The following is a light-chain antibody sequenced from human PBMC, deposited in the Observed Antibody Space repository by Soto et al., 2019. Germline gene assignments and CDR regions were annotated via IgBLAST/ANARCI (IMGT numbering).Light chain of an antibody. CDR1: QSVSSSY. J-gene: IGKJ3*01. Sequence: EIVLTQSPGTLSLSPGERATLSCRASQSVSSSYLGWYQQKPGQAPRLLIYGASGRATGIPDRFSGSGSGTDFTLSISRLVPEDFAVYYCQHYGGSPSFTFGPGTKVDI. V-gene: IGKV3-20*01. CDR2: GAS. CDR3: QHYGGSPSFT.